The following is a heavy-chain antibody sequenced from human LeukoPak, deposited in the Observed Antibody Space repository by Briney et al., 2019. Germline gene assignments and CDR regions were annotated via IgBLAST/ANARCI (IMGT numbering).Heavy chain of an antibody. V-gene: IGHV3-23*01. CDR1: GFTFSLFA. Sequence: PGGSLRLSCAASGFTFSLFAMHWVRQAPGKGLEWVSAISGSGGATYHADADSVKGRFTISRDNSKNALYLQINNLRAEDTAVYYCAKDGYNYDSSGHFDYWDQGTLVTVSS. D-gene: IGHD3-22*01. CDR2: ISGSGGAT. CDR3: AKDGYNYDSSGHFDY. J-gene: IGHJ4*02.